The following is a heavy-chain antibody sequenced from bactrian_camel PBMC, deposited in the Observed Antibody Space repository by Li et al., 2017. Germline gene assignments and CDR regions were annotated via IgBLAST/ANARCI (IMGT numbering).Heavy chain of an antibody. CDR2: ISGDGST. D-gene: IGHD1*01. V-gene: IGHV3S66*01. Sequence: VQLVESGGGSVQARGSPRLSCKPSFFILDDFDMMWYRQAPGNECELVSSISGDGSTYYTDSVKGRFTISHDKDKNSIDLQMNSLRPDDTAMYYCAATGQMLKVAGCRTQGTQVTVSS. J-gene: IGHJ6*01. CDR1: FFILDDFD.